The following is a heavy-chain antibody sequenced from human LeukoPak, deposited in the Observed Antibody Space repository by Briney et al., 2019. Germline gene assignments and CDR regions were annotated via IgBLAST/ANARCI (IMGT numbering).Heavy chain of an antibody. V-gene: IGHV1-24*01. Sequence: ASVKVSCKVSGYTVTKLSMHWVRQSPGKGLEWMGGFDPEDGAKIYAQKFQGRVTMTEDTSTDTAYMELSSLRSEDTAVYYCARGSEKIVVVTATLDYWGQGTLVTVSS. D-gene: IGHD2-21*02. J-gene: IGHJ4*02. CDR3: ARGSEKIVVVTATLDY. CDR2: FDPEDGAK. CDR1: GYTVTKLS.